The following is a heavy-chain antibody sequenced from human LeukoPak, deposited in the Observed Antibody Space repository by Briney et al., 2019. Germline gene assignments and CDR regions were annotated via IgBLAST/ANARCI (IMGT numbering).Heavy chain of an antibody. CDR3: ASGDNFDY. V-gene: IGHV4-38-2*01. Sequence: SETLSPTCVVSGDSVSSAYYWGWIRQVPGKGLEYIASIYHTGSTYFNPFLKSRVTLSTDTSKNQFSLELRSVTAADTAIYYCASGDNFDYWGQGTLVAVSS. D-gene: IGHD5-24*01. CDR2: IYHTGST. J-gene: IGHJ4*02. CDR1: GDSVSSAYY.